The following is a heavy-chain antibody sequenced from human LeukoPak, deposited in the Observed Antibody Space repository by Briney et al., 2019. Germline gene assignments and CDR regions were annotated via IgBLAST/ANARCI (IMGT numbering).Heavy chain of an antibody. D-gene: IGHD2/OR15-2a*01. CDR3: AKDSPVASR. J-gene: IGHJ4*02. Sequence: GGSLRLSCAASGFTFSSSAMSWVRQAPGKGLEWVSSITDSGDGTYYTDSVKGRFTISRDDSKNTLYLQMNSLRVEDTAVYYCAKDSPVASRWGQGTLVTVSS. V-gene: IGHV3-23*01. CDR1: GFTFSSSA. CDR2: ITDSGDGT.